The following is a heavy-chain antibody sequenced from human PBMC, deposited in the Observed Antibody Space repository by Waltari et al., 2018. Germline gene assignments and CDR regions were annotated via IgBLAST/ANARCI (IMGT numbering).Heavy chain of an antibody. Sequence: QVQLQESGPGLVKPSETLSLTCTVSGYSISSGYYWGWIRQPPGKGLEWIGSIYHSGSTTHTPSLKSRVTISVDTSKSLVSLKLSSVTAADTAVYYCARVMAPIVVVPAAIGWFAPWGQGTLVTVSS. CDR1: GYSISSGYY. J-gene: IGHJ5*02. V-gene: IGHV4-38-2*02. D-gene: IGHD2-2*02. CDR3: ARVMAPIVVVPAAIGWFAP. CDR2: IYHSGST.